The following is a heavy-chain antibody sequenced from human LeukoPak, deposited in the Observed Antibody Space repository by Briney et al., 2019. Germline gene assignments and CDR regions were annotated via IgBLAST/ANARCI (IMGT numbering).Heavy chain of an antibody. J-gene: IGHJ4*02. CDR1: GGSISSYY. CDR2: IYTSGST. CDR3: ARGAYDFWSGSPTYFDY. V-gene: IGHV4-4*07. Sequence: PSETLSLTCTVSGGSISSYYWSWIRQPAGKGLEWIGRIYTSGSTNYDPSLKSRVTMSVDTSKNQFSLKLSSVTAADTAVYYCARGAYDFWSGSPTYFDYWGQGTLVTVSS. D-gene: IGHD3-3*01.